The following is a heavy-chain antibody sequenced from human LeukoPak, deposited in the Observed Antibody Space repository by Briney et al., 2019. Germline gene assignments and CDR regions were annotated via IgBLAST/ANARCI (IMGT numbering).Heavy chain of an antibody. D-gene: IGHD7-27*01. Sequence: GGSLRLSCAASGFTFSSSWMHWVCQAPEKGLEWVADIKCDGSEKDYEDSVKGRFTISRDNSKNTLYLQMNSLRAEDTAMYYCARERDNSGPFDYWGQGTLVTVSS. CDR3: ARERDNSGPFDY. CDR2: IKCDGSEK. J-gene: IGHJ4*02. V-gene: IGHV3-52*01. CDR1: GFTFSSSW.